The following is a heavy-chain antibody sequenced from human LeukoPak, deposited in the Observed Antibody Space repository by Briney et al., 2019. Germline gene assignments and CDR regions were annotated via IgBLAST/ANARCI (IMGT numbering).Heavy chain of an antibody. V-gene: IGHV1-69*13. D-gene: IGHD2-2*01. Sequence: AASVKVSCTASGGTFSSYAISWVRQAPGQGLEWMGGIIPIFGTANYAQKFQGRVTITADESTSTAYMELSSLRSEDTAVYYCARDGEYCSSTSCSWHYGMDVWGKGTTVTVSS. J-gene: IGHJ6*04. CDR2: IIPIFGTA. CDR3: ARDGEYCSSTSCSWHYGMDV. CDR1: GGTFSSYA.